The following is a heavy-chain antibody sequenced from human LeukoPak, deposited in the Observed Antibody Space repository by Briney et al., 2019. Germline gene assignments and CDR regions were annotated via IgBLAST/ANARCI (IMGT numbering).Heavy chain of an antibody. CDR3: AKSVGYYFGSGSYPYYFDY. CDR1: GGSISSSSYY. CDR2: IYYSGST. V-gene: IGHV4-39*01. Sequence: SETLSLTCTVSGGSISSSSYYWGWIRQPPGKGLEWIGSIYYSGSTYYNPSLKSRVTISVDTSKNQFSLKLSSVTAADTAVYYCAKSVGYYFGSGSYPYYFDYWGQGTLVTVSS. J-gene: IGHJ4*02. D-gene: IGHD3-10*01.